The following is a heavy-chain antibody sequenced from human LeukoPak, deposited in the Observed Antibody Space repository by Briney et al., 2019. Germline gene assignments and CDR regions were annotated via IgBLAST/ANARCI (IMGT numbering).Heavy chain of an antibody. CDR2: IYYSGST. J-gene: IGHJ5*02. D-gene: IGHD1-1*01. CDR3: ARRTATGRFDP. CDR1: GGSISGSSYN. Sequence: SETLSLTCTVSGGSISGSSYNCVWIRQPPGKGLEWIGAIYYSGSTYYNPSLKSRVTISVDTSKNQFSLNLGSVTAADTAVYYCARRTATGRFDPWGQGTLVTVSS. V-gene: IGHV4-39*01.